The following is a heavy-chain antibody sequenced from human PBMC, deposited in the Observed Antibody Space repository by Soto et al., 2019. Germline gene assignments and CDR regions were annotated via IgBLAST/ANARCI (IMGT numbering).Heavy chain of an antibody. CDR3: ARDPVMAVASYYYYGMDV. Sequence: GASVKVSCKASGYTFTSYDINWVRQATGQGLEWMGWINPNSGGTNYAQKFQGWVTMTRDTSISTAYMELSRLRSDDTAVYYCARDPVMAVASYYYYGMDVWGQGTTVTVSS. CDR2: INPNSGGT. J-gene: IGHJ6*02. CDR1: GYTFTSYD. V-gene: IGHV1-2*04. D-gene: IGHD6-19*01.